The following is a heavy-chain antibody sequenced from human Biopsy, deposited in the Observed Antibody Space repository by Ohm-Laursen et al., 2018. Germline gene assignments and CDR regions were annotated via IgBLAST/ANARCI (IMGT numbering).Heavy chain of an antibody. CDR1: GFTLNKHG. J-gene: IGHJ4*02. CDR2: IWFDETNK. Sequence: SLRLSCSASGFTLNKHGMHWVRQAPGKGLEWVAVIWFDETNKHYADSVKGRFTISRDNSKNMLYLQMNTLRDADTDVYYCARDPRDTALGIFDYWGLGTLVTVSS. CDR3: ARDPRDTALGIFDY. D-gene: IGHD5-18*01. V-gene: IGHV3-33*01.